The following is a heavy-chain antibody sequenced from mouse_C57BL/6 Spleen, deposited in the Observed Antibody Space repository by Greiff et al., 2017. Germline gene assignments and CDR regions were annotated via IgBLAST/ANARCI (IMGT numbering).Heavy chain of an antibody. J-gene: IGHJ1*03. V-gene: IGHV1-82*01. Sequence: QVQLQQSGPELVKPGASVKISCKASGYAFSSSWMNWVKQRPGKGLEWIGRIYPGDGDTNYNGKFKGKATLTADKSSSTAYLQLSSLTSEDSAVYFCARSGMYYYGSAGLYFDGWGTGTTVTVSS. CDR3: ARSGMYYYGSAGLYFDG. CDR2: IYPGDGDT. D-gene: IGHD1-1*01. CDR1: GYAFSSSW.